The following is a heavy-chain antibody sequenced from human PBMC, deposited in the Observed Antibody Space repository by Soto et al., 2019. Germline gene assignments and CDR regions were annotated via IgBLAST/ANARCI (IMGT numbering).Heavy chain of an antibody. CDR3: ARAPRYYDFWSGSGGFYYYMDV. D-gene: IGHD3-3*01. CDR1: GGSFSGYY. Sequence: SETLSLTCAVYGGSFSGYYWSWIRQPPGKGLEWIGEINHSGSTNYNPSLKSRVTISVDTSKNQFSLKLSSVTAADTAVYYCARAPRYYDFWSGSGGFYYYMDVWGKGTTVTVSS. V-gene: IGHV4-34*01. J-gene: IGHJ6*03. CDR2: INHSGST.